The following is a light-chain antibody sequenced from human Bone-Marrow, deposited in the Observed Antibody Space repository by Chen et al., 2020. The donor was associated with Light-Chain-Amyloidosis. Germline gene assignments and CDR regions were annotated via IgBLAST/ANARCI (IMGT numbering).Light chain of an antibody. Sequence: EIVLTQSPGPLSLSPGEGANLSCRASQTISSNSLTWYQQKFGQAPRLLIYGSSSRATGIPDRFTGSGSGTDFTLTINRLEPEDFAMDYCQQYGTSPLTFGGGTKVEI. CDR1: QTISSNS. J-gene: IGKJ4*01. CDR3: QQYGTSPLT. CDR2: GSS. V-gene: IGKV3-20*01.